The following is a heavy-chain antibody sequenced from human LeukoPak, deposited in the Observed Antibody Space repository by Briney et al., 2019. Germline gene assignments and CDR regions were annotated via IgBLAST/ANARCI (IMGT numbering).Heavy chain of an antibody. CDR2: ISYDGSNK. Sequence: GGSLRLSCAASGFTFSSYAMHWVRQAPGKGLEWVTVISYDGSNKYYADSVKGRFTISRDNSKNTLYLQMNSLRAEDTAVYYCARGLGDGYFDYWGQGTLVTVSS. CDR3: ARGLGDGYFDY. J-gene: IGHJ4*02. D-gene: IGHD3-10*01. CDR1: GFTFSSYA. V-gene: IGHV3-30-3*01.